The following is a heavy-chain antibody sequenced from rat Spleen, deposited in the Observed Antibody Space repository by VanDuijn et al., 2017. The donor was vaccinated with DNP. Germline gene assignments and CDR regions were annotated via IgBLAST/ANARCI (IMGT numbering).Heavy chain of an antibody. CDR3: ASLNNYNWFAY. V-gene: IGHV5-17*01. Sequence: EVQLVESGGGLVQPGRSLKLSCAASGFTFSDYAMAWVRQAPKKGLEWVATISYEGSSTYYRDSVKGRFTISRDNAKSTLYLQMDSLRSEDTATYYCASLNNYNWFAYWGQGVMVTVSS. J-gene: IGHJ2*01. CDR2: ISYEGSST. CDR1: GFTFSDYA. D-gene: IGHD1-10*01.